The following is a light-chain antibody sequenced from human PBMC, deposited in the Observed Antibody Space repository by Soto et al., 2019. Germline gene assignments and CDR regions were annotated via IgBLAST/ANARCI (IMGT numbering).Light chain of an antibody. Sequence: ALQMTQSPSSLSASVGDRVTITCRASQGIRNDLGWYQQKPGKAPKLLIYAASSLQSGVPSRFSGSGSGTDFTLNISSLQPEDFATYYFLQDYNYPRTFGQGTKLEIK. V-gene: IGKV1-6*01. CDR2: AAS. CDR3: LQDYNYPRT. CDR1: QGIRND. J-gene: IGKJ2*01.